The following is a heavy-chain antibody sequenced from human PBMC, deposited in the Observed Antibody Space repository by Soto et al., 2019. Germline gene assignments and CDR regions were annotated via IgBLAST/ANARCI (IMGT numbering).Heavy chain of an antibody. CDR2: LYSDGRI. J-gene: IGHJ5*02. D-gene: IGHD3-10*01. Sequence: GGSLRLSCAASGFSVSNNYMTWVRQAPGKGLEWLSILYSDGRIYYADSVKGRFTISRDNSQNTLYLQMTSMTVEDTAVYYCARDGPVWLGGFDPWGQGSLVTVSS. CDR3: ARDGPVWLGGFDP. V-gene: IGHV3-66*01. CDR1: GFSVSNNY.